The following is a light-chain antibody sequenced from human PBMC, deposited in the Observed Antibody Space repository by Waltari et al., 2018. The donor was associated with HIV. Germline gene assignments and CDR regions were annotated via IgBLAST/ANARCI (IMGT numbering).Light chain of an antibody. CDR1: QSVTSSH. CDR2: GAS. V-gene: IGKV3-20*01. Sequence: EIVLTQSPGTLSLSPGERATLSCRASQSVTSSHLAWYQQIPGQAPRLLIYGASSRANGIADRFSGSGSGTEFTLTISRLEPEDFAVYYCHQYGASPRTFGQGTKLEIK. CDR3: HQYGASPRT. J-gene: IGKJ2*01.